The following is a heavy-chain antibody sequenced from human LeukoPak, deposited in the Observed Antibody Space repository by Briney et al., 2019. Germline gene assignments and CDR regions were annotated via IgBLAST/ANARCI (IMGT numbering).Heavy chain of an antibody. Sequence: PSETLSLTCTVSGGSISSGSYYWGWVRQPPGKGLEWIGSIYYRGSAYYNPSLKSRATISVDTSKNQLSLRLSSVTAADTAVYYCASEPLGNLDYWGQGTLVTVSS. V-gene: IGHV4-39*01. J-gene: IGHJ4*02. D-gene: IGHD7-27*01. CDR1: GGSISSGSYY. CDR2: IYYRGSA. CDR3: ASEPLGNLDY.